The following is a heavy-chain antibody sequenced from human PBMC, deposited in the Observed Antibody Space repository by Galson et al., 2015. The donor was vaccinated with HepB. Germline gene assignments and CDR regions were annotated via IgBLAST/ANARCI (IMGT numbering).Heavy chain of an antibody. CDR2: TYYRSKWDN. Sequence: ISGDSVSSNSAAWNWIRQSPSRGLEWLGRTYYRSKWDNDYAVSVKSRITINPDTSKNQFSLQLNSVTPEDTAVYYCARENGDFNYYYYGMDVWGQGTTVTVSS. D-gene: IGHD4-17*01. J-gene: IGHJ6*02. CDR3: ARENGDFNYYYYGMDV. V-gene: IGHV6-1*01. CDR1: GDSVSSNSAA.